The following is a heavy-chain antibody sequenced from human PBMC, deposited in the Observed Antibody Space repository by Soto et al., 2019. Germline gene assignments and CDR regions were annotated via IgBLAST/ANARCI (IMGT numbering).Heavy chain of an antibody. V-gene: IGHV1-2*04. J-gene: IGHJ4*02. CDR1: GYNISSYD. CDR2: INPNSGGT. Sequence: ASVKVSCKASGYNISSYDIIWVRQAPGQGLEWMGWINPNSGGTNYAQKFQGWVTMTRDTSISTAYMELSRLRSDDTAVYYCARALNDFDYWGQGTLVTVSS. CDR3: ARALNDFDY.